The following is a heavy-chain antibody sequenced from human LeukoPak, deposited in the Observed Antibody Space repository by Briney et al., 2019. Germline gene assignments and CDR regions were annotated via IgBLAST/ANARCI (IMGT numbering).Heavy chain of an antibody. J-gene: IGHJ4*02. V-gene: IGHV4-39*07. Sequence: SETLSLTCTVSGGSISSSSYYWGWIRQPPGKGLEWIGSIYYSGSTYYNPSLKSRVTISVDTSKNQFSLKLSSVTAADTAVYYCARVRLSGSYYARSFPTYFDYWGQGALVTVSS. CDR2: IYYSGST. D-gene: IGHD1-26*01. CDR3: ARVRLSGSYYARSFPTYFDY. CDR1: GGSISSSSYY.